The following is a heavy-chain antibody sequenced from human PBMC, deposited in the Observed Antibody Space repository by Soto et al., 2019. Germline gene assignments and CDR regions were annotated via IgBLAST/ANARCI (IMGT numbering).Heavy chain of an antibody. Sequence: QVKLVQSGTEVKEPGASITVSCKASGYSFATSGMTWVRQAPGQGLEWMGWISVYNGNTNYDQNLQDRVTMTTDTSTRTAYLELRNLRSDDTAVYYCARAGRYYDASGYGDWGQGTLVTVSS. D-gene: IGHD3-22*01. V-gene: IGHV1-18*01. CDR3: ARAGRYYDASGYGD. CDR2: ISVYNGNT. J-gene: IGHJ4*02. CDR1: GYSFATSG.